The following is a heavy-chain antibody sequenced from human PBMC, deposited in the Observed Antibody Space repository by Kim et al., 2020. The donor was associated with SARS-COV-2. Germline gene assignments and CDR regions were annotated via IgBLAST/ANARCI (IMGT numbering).Heavy chain of an antibody. CDR1: GYTFTGYY. CDR2: INPNSGGT. Sequence: ASVKVSCKASGYTFTGYYMHWVRQAPGQGLEWMGWINPNSGGTNYAQKFQGRVTMTRDTSISTAYMELSRLRSDDTAVYYCARTKPPTVRYYYYYMDVWGKGTTVTVSS. V-gene: IGHV1-2*02. D-gene: IGHD3-10*01. CDR3: ARTKPPTVRYYYYYMDV. J-gene: IGHJ6*03.